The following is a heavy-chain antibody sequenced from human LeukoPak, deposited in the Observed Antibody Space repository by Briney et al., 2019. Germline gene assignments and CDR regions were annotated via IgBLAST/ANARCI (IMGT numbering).Heavy chain of an antibody. CDR3: ARSNFGGNVHFDY. V-gene: IGHV1-8*02. D-gene: IGHD4-23*01. CDR2: MNPNSGDA. J-gene: IGHJ4*02. Sequence: ASVKVSCKASGYSFTSYDINWVRQATGQGLEWIGWMNPNSGDADYTQKFKGRVTFTGDTSTRTAYMEVNSLGSEDTAVYYCARSNFGGNVHFDYWGQGTLVTVSS. CDR1: GYSFTSYD.